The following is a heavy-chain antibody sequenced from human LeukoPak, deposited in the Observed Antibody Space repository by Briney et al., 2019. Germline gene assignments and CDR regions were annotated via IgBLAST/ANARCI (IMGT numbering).Heavy chain of an antibody. CDR2: ISRSANST. CDR3: AKRTVTPEI. CDR1: GGSVGSAGYY. J-gene: IGHJ4*02. Sequence: PSETLSLTCTVSGGSVGSAGYYWSWVRQAPGKGLEWVSGISRSANSTNYADSVKGRFTISRDNSKNTLYLQMNSLRVEDTAVYYCAKRTVTPEIWGQGTLVTVSS. V-gene: IGHV3-23*01. D-gene: IGHD1-14*01.